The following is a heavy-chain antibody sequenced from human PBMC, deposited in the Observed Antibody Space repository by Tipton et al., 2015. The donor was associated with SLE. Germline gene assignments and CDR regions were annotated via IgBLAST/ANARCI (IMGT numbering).Heavy chain of an antibody. CDR1: GGSFSGYY. CDR3: VESYDFWSGPPDAFDI. D-gene: IGHD3-3*01. CDR2: INHRGST. J-gene: IGHJ3*02. Sequence: TLSLTCAVYGGSFSGYYWSWIRQPPGKGLEWVGEINHRGSTNYNPSLKSRVTISVDTSKNQFSLKLSSVTAADTAVYYCVESYDFWSGPPDAFDIWGQGTMVTVSS. V-gene: IGHV4-34*01.